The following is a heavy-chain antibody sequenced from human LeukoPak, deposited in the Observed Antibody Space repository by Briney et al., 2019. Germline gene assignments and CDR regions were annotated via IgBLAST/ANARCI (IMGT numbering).Heavy chain of an antibody. CDR3: ARNPGGYYYYYGMDV. Sequence: SETLSLTCAVYGGSFSGYYWSWIRQPPGKGLEWIGEINHSGSTIYNPSLKSRVTISVDTSKNQFSLKLSSVTAADTAVYYCARNPGGYYYYYGMDVWGQGTTVTVSS. J-gene: IGHJ6*02. V-gene: IGHV4-34*01. CDR1: GGSFSGYY. CDR2: INHSGST.